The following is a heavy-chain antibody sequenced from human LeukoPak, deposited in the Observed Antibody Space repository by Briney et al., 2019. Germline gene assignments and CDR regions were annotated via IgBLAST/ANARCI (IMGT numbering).Heavy chain of an antibody. Sequence: GGSLRLSCAASGFTFSSYSMNWVRQAPGKGLEWVSYISSSSSTIYYADSVKGRFTISRDNAKNSLYLQMNNLRAEDTAVYYCARWGSSGWYQVDYFYGLAVWGQGTTVTVSS. CDR2: ISSSSSTI. V-gene: IGHV3-48*04. J-gene: IGHJ6*02. D-gene: IGHD6-19*01. CDR3: ARWGSSGWYQVDYFYGLAV. CDR1: GFTFSSYS.